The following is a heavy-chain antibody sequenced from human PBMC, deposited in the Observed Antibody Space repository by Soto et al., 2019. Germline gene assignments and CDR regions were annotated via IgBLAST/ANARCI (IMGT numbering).Heavy chain of an antibody. D-gene: IGHD2-15*01. J-gene: IGHJ5*02. CDR3: ARDLAYCASGSCYTKWGS. CDR2: IYYSGS. CDR1: GGSITSDDYH. Sequence: SETLSLTCTVSGGSITSDDYHWTWIRQPPGKGLEWIGFIYYSGSYYNPSLKSRVTLSVDTSKNQFSLKLSSVTAADTAVYYCARDLAYCASGSCYTKWGSWGQGTPVTVSS. V-gene: IGHV4-30-4*01.